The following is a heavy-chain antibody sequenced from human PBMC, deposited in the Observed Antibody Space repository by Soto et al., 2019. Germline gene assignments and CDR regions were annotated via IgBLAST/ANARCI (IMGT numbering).Heavy chain of an antibody. CDR3: ARGGRYCSSTSCYVYFDY. V-gene: IGHV4-34*01. D-gene: IGHD2-2*01. CDR1: GGSFSGYY. Sequence: SETLSLTCAVYGGSFSGYYWSWIRQPPGKGLEWIGEINHSGSTNYNPSIKSRVTISVDTSKNQFSLKLSSVTAADTAVYYCARGGRYCSSTSCYVYFDYWGQGTLVTVSS. CDR2: INHSGST. J-gene: IGHJ4*02.